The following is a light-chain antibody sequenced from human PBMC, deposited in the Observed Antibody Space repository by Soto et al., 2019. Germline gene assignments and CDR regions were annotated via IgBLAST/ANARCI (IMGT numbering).Light chain of an antibody. CDR2: GAS. J-gene: IGKJ1*01. CDR1: QSVGSF. V-gene: IGKV3D-15*01. Sequence: IVLTQSPAPLSLSRGERATLSCRASQSVGSFLGWYQQKPGQAPRLLIYGASTRVTGIPPRFSGSGSGTEFTLTISSLQSEDFAVYYCQQYNNWPAITFGQGTKVDIK. CDR3: QQYNNWPAIT.